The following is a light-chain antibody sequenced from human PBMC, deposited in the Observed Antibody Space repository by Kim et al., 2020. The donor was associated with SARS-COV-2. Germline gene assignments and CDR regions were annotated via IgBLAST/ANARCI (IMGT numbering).Light chain of an antibody. Sequence: GQSITISCTVTSSDVGGYNYVAWYQQEPGKTPKLMIYDVSERPSGVSNRFSGSKSGNTASLTISGLQADDEADYYCTSYTSSNTHVFGTGTKVTVL. CDR3: TSYTSSNTHV. CDR2: DVS. CDR1: SSDVGGYNY. V-gene: IGLV2-14*04. J-gene: IGLJ1*01.